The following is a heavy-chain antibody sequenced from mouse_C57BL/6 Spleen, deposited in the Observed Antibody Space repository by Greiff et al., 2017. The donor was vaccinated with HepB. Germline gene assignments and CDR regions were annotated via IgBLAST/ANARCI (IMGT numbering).Heavy chain of an antibody. J-gene: IGHJ1*03. CDR1: GYTFTSYW. V-gene: IGHV1-69*01. CDR3: VSGTRYFDV. CDR2: IDPSDSYT. Sequence: VQLQQPGAELVMPGASVKLSCKASGYTFTSYWMHWVKQRPGQGLEWIGEIDPSDSYTNYNQKFKGKSTLTVDKSSSTAYMQLSSLTSEDSAVYYCVSGTRYFDVWGTGTTVTVSS. D-gene: IGHD4-1*01.